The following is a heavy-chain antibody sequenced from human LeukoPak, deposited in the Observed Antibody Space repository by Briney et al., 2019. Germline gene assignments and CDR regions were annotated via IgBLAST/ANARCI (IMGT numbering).Heavy chain of an antibody. D-gene: IGHD2-8*01. CDR1: GLTFSNAW. Sequence: PGGSLRLSCAVSGLTFSNAWMTWVRQAPGKGLEWLGRIKTKTDGGKTDYAAPVRGRFTITRDDSKSTLHLQMDSLKTEDTALYYCSTGIGTNDWWGQGTLVTVSS. J-gene: IGHJ4*02. V-gene: IGHV3-15*01. CDR3: STGIGTNDW. CDR2: IKTKTDGGKT.